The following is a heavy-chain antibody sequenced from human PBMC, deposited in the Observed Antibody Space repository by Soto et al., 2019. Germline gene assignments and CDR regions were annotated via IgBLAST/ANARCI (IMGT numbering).Heavy chain of an antibody. V-gene: IGHV1-69*01. D-gene: IGHD2-2*01. CDR1: GGTFSSYA. CDR2: IIPIFGTA. CDR3: ARDGGYCSSTSCYEYYYYGMDV. Sequence: QVQLVRSGAEVKKPGSSVKVSCKASGGTFSSYAISWVRQAPGQGLEWMGGIIPIFGTANYAQKFQGRVTITADESTSTAYMELSSLRSEDTAVYYCARDGGYCSSTSCYEYYYYGMDVWGQGTTVTVSS. J-gene: IGHJ6*02.